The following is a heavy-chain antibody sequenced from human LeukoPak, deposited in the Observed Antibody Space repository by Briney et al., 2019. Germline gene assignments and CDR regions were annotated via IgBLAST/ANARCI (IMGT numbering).Heavy chain of an antibody. CDR3: ARVRSGYFDY. J-gene: IGHJ4*02. CDR2: VYYTGST. V-gene: IGHV4-59*12. CDR1: GGFFSGYY. D-gene: IGHD6-25*01. Sequence: SETLSLTCAVYGGFFSGYYWSWIRQPPGKGLEWIGYVYYTGSTNYSPSLKSRVTISMDTSKNQFSLKLSSVTAADTAVYYCARVRSGYFDYWGQGTLVTVSS.